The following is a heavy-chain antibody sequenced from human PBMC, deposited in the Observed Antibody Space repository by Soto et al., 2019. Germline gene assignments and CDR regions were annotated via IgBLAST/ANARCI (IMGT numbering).Heavy chain of an antibody. D-gene: IGHD4-17*01. CDR3: ARLFPSFHYGDSSDAFDI. CDR1: GGSISSSNW. V-gene: IGHV4-4*02. CDR2: IYHSGST. Sequence: PSETLSLTCAVSGGSISSSNWWSWVRQPPGKGLEWIGEIYHSGSTNYNPSLKSRVTISVDKSKNQFSLKLSSVTAADTAVYYCARLFPSFHYGDSSDAFDIWGQGTMVTVSS. J-gene: IGHJ3*02.